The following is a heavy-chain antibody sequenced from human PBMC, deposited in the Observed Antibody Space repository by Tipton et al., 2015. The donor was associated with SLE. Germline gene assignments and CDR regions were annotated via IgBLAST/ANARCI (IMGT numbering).Heavy chain of an antibody. J-gene: IGHJ4*02. Sequence: TLSLTCTVSGGSISSHYWSWIRQPPGKGLEWIGYIYYSGSTNYNPSLKSRVTISVDTSKNQFSLKLSSVTAADTAVYYCARDRIAVAGPIDYWGQGTLVTVSS. V-gene: IGHV4-59*11. D-gene: IGHD6-19*01. CDR1: GGSISSHY. CDR2: IYYSGST. CDR3: ARDRIAVAGPIDY.